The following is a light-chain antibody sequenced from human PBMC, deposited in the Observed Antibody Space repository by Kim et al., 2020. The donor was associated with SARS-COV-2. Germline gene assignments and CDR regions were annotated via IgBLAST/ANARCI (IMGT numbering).Light chain of an antibody. CDR1: QSVSSY. J-gene: IGKJ4*01. CDR3: QQRSNWPPLT. Sequence: LSPGERAPRACRASQSVSSYLAWDQQKPGQAPRLLIYGASNRATGIPARFSGSGSGTDFTLTISSLEPEDFAVYYCQQRSNWPPLTFGGGTRVEI. V-gene: IGKV3-11*01. CDR2: GAS.